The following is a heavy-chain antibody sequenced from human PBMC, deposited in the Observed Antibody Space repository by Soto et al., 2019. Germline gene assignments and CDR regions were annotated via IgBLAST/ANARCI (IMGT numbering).Heavy chain of an antibody. CDR1: GFTFSNYA. CDR2: ISGGGTST. V-gene: IGHV3-23*01. J-gene: IGHJ4*02. D-gene: IGHD5-18*01. Sequence: EVQLLESGGGLVQPGGSLRLSCAASGFTFSNYAMSWVRQAPGKGLEWVSGISGGGTSTYYADSVKSRFTISRDNSKNTVYLQMNSLRVDDTAVYYCAKGRDTATEYFQYGGQGILVTVSS. CDR3: AKGRDTATEYFQY.